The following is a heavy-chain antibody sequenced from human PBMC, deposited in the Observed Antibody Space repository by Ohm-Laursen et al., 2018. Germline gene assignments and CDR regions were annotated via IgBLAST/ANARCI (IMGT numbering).Heavy chain of an antibody. CDR2: IVVGSGNT. D-gene: IGHD6-19*01. CDR1: GFTFTSSA. Sequence: ASVKVSCKASGFTFTSSAMQWVRQARGQRLEWIGWIVVGSGNTNYAQKFQERVTITRDMSTSTANMELSSLRSEDTAVYYCAADKRSGWYGMDVWGQGTTVTVSS. J-gene: IGHJ6*02. V-gene: IGHV1-58*02. CDR3: AADKRSGWYGMDV.